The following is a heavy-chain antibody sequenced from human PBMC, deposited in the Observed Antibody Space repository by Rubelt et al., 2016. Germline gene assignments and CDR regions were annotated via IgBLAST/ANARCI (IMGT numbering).Heavy chain of an antibody. V-gene: IGHV4-34*01. J-gene: IGHJ6*02. CDR2: ITPSGNT. D-gene: IGHD3-3*01. CDR1: VGSISGYY. CDR3: TRDYDCWSHYSSYGMDV. Sequence: QVHLQQWGAGLLKPSETLSLTCAVYVGSISGYYWSWIRQPPGKGLEWIGEITPSGNTDYNPSLTSRVTISAETSKNQPSLKLSSVTAAETAVYSCTRDYDCWSHYSSYGMDVWGQGTTVTVSS.